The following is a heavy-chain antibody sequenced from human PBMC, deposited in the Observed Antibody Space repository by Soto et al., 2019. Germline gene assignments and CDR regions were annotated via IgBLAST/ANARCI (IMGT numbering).Heavy chain of an antibody. V-gene: IGHV4-31*03. CDR1: GGSISSGGYY. CDR3: ARADYDFWSGYYSGSGGYFDL. CDR2: IYYSGST. Sequence: QVQLQESGPGLVKPSQTLSLTCTVSGGSISSGGYYWSWIRQHPGKGLEWIGYIYYSGSTYYTPSLRSRLTISVDTSKNQFSLKLSSVTAADTAVYYCARADYDFWSGYYSGSGGYFDLWGRGTLVTVSS. D-gene: IGHD3-3*01. J-gene: IGHJ2*01.